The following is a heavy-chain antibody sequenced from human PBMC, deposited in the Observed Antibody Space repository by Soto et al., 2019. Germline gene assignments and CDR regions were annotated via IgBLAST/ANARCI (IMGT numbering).Heavy chain of an antibody. V-gene: IGHV1-46*03. CDR2: INPSGGST. J-gene: IGHJ4*02. CDR3: AREQQLVLSPHFDY. D-gene: IGHD6-13*01. CDR1: GYTCTSYY. Sequence: AXVKVSCKASGYTCTSYYMPWVRQAPGQGLEWMGIINPSGGSTSYAQKFQGRVTMTRDTSTSTVHMELSSLRSEDTAVYYCAREQQLVLSPHFDYWGQGTLVTVSS.